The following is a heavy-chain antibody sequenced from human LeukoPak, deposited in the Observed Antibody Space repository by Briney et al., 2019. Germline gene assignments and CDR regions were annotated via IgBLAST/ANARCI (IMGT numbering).Heavy chain of an antibody. J-gene: IGHJ4*02. CDR1: GGTFSTYA. V-gene: IGHV1-69*04. Sequence: SVKVSCKASGGTFSTYAISWVRQAPGQGLEWMGMIIPILGIANYAQKFQGRVTITADKSTSTAYMDLRSLRFEDTAVYYCAREGVGINTGVFDYWGQGTLVTVSS. D-gene: IGHD4-23*01. CDR3: AREGVGINTGVFDY. CDR2: IIPILGIA.